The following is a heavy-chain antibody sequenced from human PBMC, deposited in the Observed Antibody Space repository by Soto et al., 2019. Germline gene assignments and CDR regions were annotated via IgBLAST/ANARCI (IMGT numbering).Heavy chain of an antibody. Sequence: SETLSLTCTISGGSVSVYYWSWIRQSTGQGLEWIGYIYASGSPYYNPSLRSRVTISADTSKNQISLKLTSPTAADTAVYYCTRGVGSSPPQYWGRGTLVTVSS. J-gene: IGHJ4*02. CDR3: TRGVGSSPPQY. V-gene: IGHV4-59*02. D-gene: IGHD1-26*01. CDR1: GGSVSVYY. CDR2: IYASGSP.